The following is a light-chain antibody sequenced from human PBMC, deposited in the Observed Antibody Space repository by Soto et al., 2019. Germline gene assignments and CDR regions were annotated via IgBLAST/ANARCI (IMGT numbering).Light chain of an antibody. CDR3: AAWDDSSVV. CDR1: SSNIGSNY. V-gene: IGLV1-47*01. Sequence: QLVLTQPPSASGTPGQRVTISCSGSSSNIGSNYVYWYQQLPGTAPKLLIYRNNQRPSGVPDRFSGSKSGTSASLAISGLRSGDEADYYCAAWDDSSVVFGGGTKLTVL. J-gene: IGLJ2*01. CDR2: RNN.